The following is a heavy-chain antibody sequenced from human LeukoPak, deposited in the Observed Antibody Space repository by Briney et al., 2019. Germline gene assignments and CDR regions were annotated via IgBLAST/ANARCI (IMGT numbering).Heavy chain of an antibody. V-gene: IGHV1-69*04. CDR1: GGTFSSYA. J-gene: IGHJ4*02. CDR2: IIPILGIA. D-gene: IGHD2-21*02. Sequence: GASVKVSCKASGGTFSSYAISWVRQAPGQGLEWTGRIIPILGIANYAQKFQGRVTITADKSTSTAYMELSSLRSEDTAVYYCATVTETYFDYWGQGTLVTVSS. CDR3: ATVTETYFDY.